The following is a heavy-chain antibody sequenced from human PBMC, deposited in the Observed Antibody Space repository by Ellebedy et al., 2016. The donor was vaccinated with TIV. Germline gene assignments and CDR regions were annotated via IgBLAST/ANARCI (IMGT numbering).Heavy chain of an antibody. J-gene: IGHJ3*02. CDR2: ISAYNGNT. CDR3: AKDRHRTSSPMYSFDI. D-gene: IGHD6-6*01. V-gene: IGHV1-18*01. CDR1: GYTFASYG. Sequence: AASVKVSCKASGYTFASYGVSWVRQAPGQGLEWMGWISAYNGNTDYAQKFQDRVTMTTDTSTSTAFMELRSLRSDDTAVYYCAKDRHRTSSPMYSFDIWGQGTMVTVSS.